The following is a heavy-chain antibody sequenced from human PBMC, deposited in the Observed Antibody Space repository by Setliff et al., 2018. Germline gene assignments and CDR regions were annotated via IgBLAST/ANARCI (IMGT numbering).Heavy chain of an antibody. Sequence: RASVKVSCKASGYSLINYGITWVRQAPGQGLEWMGWISPYKSDTNYAQKFQGRVSMTTDTSTRTAYMELRSLRSDDTAVYYCARAPLMVVVPPDAHRFDPWGQGTLVTVSS. D-gene: IGHD2-2*01. V-gene: IGHV1-18*01. CDR1: GYSLINYG. CDR2: ISPYKSDT. J-gene: IGHJ5*02. CDR3: ARAPLMVVVPPDAHRFDP.